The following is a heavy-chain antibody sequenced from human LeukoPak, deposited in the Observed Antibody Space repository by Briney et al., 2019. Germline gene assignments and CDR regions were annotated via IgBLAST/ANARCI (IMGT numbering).Heavy chain of an antibody. CDR3: ARRMTTIDPFDY. J-gene: IGHJ4*02. Sequence: GSLRLSCAASGFTFSSYAMSWVRQPPGKGLEWIGEIYHSGSTNYNPSLKSRVTISVDKSKNQFSLKLSSVTAADTAVYYCARRMTTIDPFDYWGQGTLVTVSS. V-gene: IGHV4-4*02. CDR1: GFTFSSYAM. D-gene: IGHD4-11*01. CDR2: IYHSGST.